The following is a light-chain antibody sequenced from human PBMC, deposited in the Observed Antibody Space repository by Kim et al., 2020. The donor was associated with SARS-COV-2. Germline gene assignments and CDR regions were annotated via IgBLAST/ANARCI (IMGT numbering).Light chain of an antibody. CDR3: TSYTSVSTWV. CDR1: SNDICDYDY. CDR2: DVT. J-gene: IGLJ3*02. V-gene: IGLV2-14*03. Sequence: GQSITISCTGTSNDICDYDYVSWYQQYPGNTPKLMIFDVTSRPSGVSDRFSGSKSGNTASLTISGLQAEDEADYYCTSYTSVSTWVFGGGTQLTVL.